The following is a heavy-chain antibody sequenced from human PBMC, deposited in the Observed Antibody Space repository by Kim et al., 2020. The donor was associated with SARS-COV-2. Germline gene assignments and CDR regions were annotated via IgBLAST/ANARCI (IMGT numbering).Heavy chain of an antibody. Sequence: ASVKVSCKASGYIFTNYGMHWVRQAPGQRLEWMGWINTGNGNTKYSQKFQGRVTITRDTSARTAYMELRDLRSEDTAVYYCARVTVPGTRYYGLDVWGQGTTVTVSS. CDR1: GYIFTNYG. D-gene: IGHD6-19*01. CDR3: ARVTVPGTRYYGLDV. V-gene: IGHV1-3*04. J-gene: IGHJ6*02. CDR2: INTGNGNT.